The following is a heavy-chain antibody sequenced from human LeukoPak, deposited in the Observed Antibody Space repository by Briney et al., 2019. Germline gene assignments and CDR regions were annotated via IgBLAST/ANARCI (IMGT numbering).Heavy chain of an antibody. D-gene: IGHD5-24*01. V-gene: IGHV1-18*01. CDR2: ISAYNGNT. J-gene: IGHJ6*02. Sequence: ASAKVSCMASGYTFTSYGISWVRQAPGQGLEWMGWISAYNGNTNYAQKLQGRVTMTTDTSTSTAYMELRSLRSDDTAVYYCARDPRDPPQYYYYDYGMDVWGQGTTVTVSS. CDR1: GYTFTSYG. CDR3: ARDPRDPPQYYYYDYGMDV.